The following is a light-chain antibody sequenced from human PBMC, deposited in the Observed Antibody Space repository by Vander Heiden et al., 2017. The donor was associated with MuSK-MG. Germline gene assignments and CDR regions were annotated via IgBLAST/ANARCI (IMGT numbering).Light chain of an antibody. CDR1: QSISSY. Sequence: DIQMTQSPSSLSASVGDRVTITCRASQSISSYLNWDRQKPGNAPKLLIYAASSLQSGVPSRFSGSGSGTDFTLTISSLQPEDFATYYCQQSYSTPRTFGQGTRVEIK. CDR2: AAS. CDR3: QQSYSTPRT. V-gene: IGKV1-39*01. J-gene: IGKJ1*01.